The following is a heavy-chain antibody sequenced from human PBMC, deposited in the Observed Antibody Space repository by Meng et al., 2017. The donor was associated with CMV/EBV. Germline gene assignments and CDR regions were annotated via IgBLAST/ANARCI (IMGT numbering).Heavy chain of an antibody. D-gene: IGHD6-13*01. J-gene: IGHJ6*02. CDR1: GYTFTTYD. Sequence: ASVKVSCKASGYTFTTYDINWVRQATGQGLEWMGWMNPNSGGTNYAQKFQGRVTMTRDTSISTAYMELSRLRSDDTAVYYCARDRAAAGSYYYYYGMDVWGQGTTVTVSS. V-gene: IGHV1-2*02. CDR2: MNPNSGGT. CDR3: ARDRAAAGSYYYYYGMDV.